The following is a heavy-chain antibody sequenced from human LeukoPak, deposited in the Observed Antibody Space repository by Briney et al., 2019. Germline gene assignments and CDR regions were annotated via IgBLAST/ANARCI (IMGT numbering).Heavy chain of an antibody. D-gene: IGHD6-13*01. CDR1: GFTFSSYA. V-gene: IGHV3-23*01. CDR3: AKVQTRRYSSSWYTGGEFDY. J-gene: IGHJ4*02. CDR2: ISGSGGST. Sequence: GGSLRLSCAASGFTFSSYAMSWVRQAPGKGLEWVSAISGSGGSTYYADSVKGRFTISRDNSKNTLYLQMNSLRAEDTAVYYCAKVQTRRYSSSWYTGGEFDYWGQGTLVTVSS.